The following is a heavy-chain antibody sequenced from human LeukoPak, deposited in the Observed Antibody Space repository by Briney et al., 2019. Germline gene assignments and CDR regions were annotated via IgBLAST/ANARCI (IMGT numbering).Heavy chain of an antibody. D-gene: IGHD4-17*01. J-gene: IGHJ6*02. CDR1: GFTFSSYA. Sequence: GGSLRLSRAASGFTFSSYAMSWVRQAPGKGLEWVSAISGSGGSTYYADSVKGRFTISRDNSKNTLYLQMNSLRAEDTAVYYCAKAGDYGRDYYYYGMDVWGQGTTVTVSS. CDR2: ISGSGGST. V-gene: IGHV3-23*01. CDR3: AKAGDYGRDYYYYGMDV.